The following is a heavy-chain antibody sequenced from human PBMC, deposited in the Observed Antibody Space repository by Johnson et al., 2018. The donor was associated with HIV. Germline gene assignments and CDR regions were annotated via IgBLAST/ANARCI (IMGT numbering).Heavy chain of an antibody. CDR2: IWYDGRNK. J-gene: IGHJ3*02. Sequence: QEQLVESGGGVVQPGRSLRLSCAASGFTFSSYVMHWVRQAPGKGLEWVAVIWYDGRNKFYADSVKGRFTISRDNSKNTRYLQMNSLRAEDPAMYYCAKDNLKRTRRSDAFDIWGQGTRVTVSS. V-gene: IGHV3-33*06. CDR1: GFTFSSYV. D-gene: IGHD2-2*01. CDR3: AKDNLKRTRRSDAFDI.